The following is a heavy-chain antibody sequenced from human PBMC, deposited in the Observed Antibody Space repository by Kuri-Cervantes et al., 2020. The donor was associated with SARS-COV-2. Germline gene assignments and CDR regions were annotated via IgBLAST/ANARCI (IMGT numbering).Heavy chain of an antibody. D-gene: IGHD2-2*01. CDR1: GGPFTGYY. Sequence: SEPLSPPCALYGGPFTGYYWSWLRQPPGKGLEWIGEINHSGSTNYNPSLKSRVTISVDTSKNQFSLKLSSVTAADTAVYYCARAGKSKRGTGPKYQLLNNWFDPWGQGTLVTVSS. CDR2: INHSGST. V-gene: IGHV4-34*01. CDR3: ARAGKSKRGTGPKYQLLNNWFDP. J-gene: IGHJ5*02.